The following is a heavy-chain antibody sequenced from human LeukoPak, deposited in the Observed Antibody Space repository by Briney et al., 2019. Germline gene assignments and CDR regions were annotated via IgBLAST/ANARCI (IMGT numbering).Heavy chain of an antibody. Sequence: GGSLRLSCAASGFTFDDYAMHWVRQAPGKGLEWVSLISGDGGSTYYADSVKGRFTISRDNSKNSLYLQMNSLRTEDTALYYCAKDMWYYDSSGLYDYWGQGTLATVSS. CDR3: AKDMWYYDSSGLYDY. CDR1: GFTFDDYA. V-gene: IGHV3-43*02. CDR2: ISGDGGST. D-gene: IGHD3-22*01. J-gene: IGHJ4*02.